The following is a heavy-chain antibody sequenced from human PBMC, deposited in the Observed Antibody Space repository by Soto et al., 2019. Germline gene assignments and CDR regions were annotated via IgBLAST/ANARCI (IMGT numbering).Heavy chain of an antibody. J-gene: IGHJ4*02. D-gene: IGHD3-10*01. CDR3: ATELGENPASPFDA. Sequence: QVQLVQSGADVKKPGSSVKVSCQASGVTFSSETLGWVRQAPGQGLEWVGGIIPLFGTASYAQKFQVRVTITADESTSTVDMELSSLRSDDTAVYFCATELGENPASPFDAWGQGTLVTVSS. CDR1: GVTFSSET. V-gene: IGHV1-69*01. CDR2: IIPLFGTA.